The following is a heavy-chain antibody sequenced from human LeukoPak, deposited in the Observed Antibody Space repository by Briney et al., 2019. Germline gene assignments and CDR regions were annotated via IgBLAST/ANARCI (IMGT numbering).Heavy chain of an antibody. CDR3: AKNWATYYFDY. Sequence: GGSLRLSCAASGFTLSRYAMHWVRQAPGKGLEWVAFLQSDGNNRYYADSVKGRFTISRDNSKNTLFLQMSSLRDEDTAVYYCAKNWATYYFDYWGQGTLVTVSS. J-gene: IGHJ4*02. D-gene: IGHD3-16*01. CDR2: LQSDGNNR. CDR1: GFTLSRYA. V-gene: IGHV3-30*02.